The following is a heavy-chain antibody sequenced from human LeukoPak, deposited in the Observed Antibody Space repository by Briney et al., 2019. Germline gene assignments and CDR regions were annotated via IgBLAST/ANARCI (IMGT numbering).Heavy chain of an antibody. V-gene: IGHV1-8*03. D-gene: IGHD2-2*01. CDR2: MNPNSGNT. Sequence: ASVKVSCKASGYTFTSYDMNWVRQAAGQGREGMGWMNPNSGNTDYAQKFQGRVTINRNTSISTAYMELSSLRSEDTAVYYCARVVIRAVPAAHDAFDIWGQGTMVTVSS. CDR3: ARVVIRAVPAAHDAFDI. J-gene: IGHJ3*02. CDR1: GYTFTSYD.